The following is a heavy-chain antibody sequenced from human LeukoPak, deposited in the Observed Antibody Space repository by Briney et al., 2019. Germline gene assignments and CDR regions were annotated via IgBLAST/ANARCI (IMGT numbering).Heavy chain of an antibody. CDR3: ARVVPPTDYGSGSYFWDPYYFDY. CDR2: IRYDGNNK. V-gene: IGHV3-30*02. J-gene: IGHJ4*02. Sequence: PGGSLRLSCAASGFTFSSYGMHWVRQAPGKGLEWVAFIRYDGNNKYYADSVKGRFTISRDNSKNTLYLQMNSLRAEDTAVFYCARVVPPTDYGSGSYFWDPYYFDYWGQGTLVTVSS. CDR1: GFTFSSYG. D-gene: IGHD3-10*01.